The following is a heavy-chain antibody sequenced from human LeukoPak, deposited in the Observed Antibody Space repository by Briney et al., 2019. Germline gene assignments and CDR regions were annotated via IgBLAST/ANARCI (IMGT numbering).Heavy chain of an antibody. J-gene: IGHJ4*02. D-gene: IGHD3-22*01. V-gene: IGHV3-21*01. CDR3: ARAPDYYGSSEYFDY. CDR1: GFTFSSYS. CDR2: ISSSSSYI. Sequence: GGSLRLSCAASGFTFSSYSMNWVRQAPGKGLEWVSSISSSSSYIYYADSVKGRFTISRDNAKNSLYLQMNSLRAEDTAVYYCARAPDYYGSSEYFDYWGQGTLVTVSS.